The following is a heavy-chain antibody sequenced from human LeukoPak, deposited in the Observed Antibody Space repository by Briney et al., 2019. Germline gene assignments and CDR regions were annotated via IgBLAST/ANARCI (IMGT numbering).Heavy chain of an antibody. CDR1: GFTFSNYA. CDR2: ITNSGTTI. CDR3: ARDGHYDILTGYFQD. J-gene: IGHJ1*01. V-gene: IGHV3-48*04. D-gene: IGHD3-9*01. Sequence: GGSLRLSCAASGFTFSNYATNWVRQAPGKGLEWVSYITNSGTTIYYADSVKGRFTISRDNAKNSLYLQMNSLRAEDTAVYYCARDGHYDILTGYFQDWGQGTLVTVSS.